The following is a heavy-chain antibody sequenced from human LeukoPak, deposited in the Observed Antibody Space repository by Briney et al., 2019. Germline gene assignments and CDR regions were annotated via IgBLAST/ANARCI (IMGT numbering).Heavy chain of an antibody. V-gene: IGHV1-3*04. CDR2: INTGNGNT. CDR3: ARNHDILTGSGYNYYGMDV. J-gene: IGHJ6*04. D-gene: IGHD3-9*01. CDR1: GYTFTTYA. Sequence: ASVKVSCKASGYTFTTYALNWLRQAPGQRPEWMGWINTGNGNTLYPQKFQGRVIMTRDTSASTAYMELSRLRSEDTAVYYCARNHDILTGSGYNYYGMDVWGKGTTVTVSS.